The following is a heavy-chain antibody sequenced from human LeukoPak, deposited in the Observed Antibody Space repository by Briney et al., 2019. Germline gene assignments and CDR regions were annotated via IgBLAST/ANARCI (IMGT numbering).Heavy chain of an antibody. J-gene: IGHJ6*02. CDR2: MNPNSGNT. D-gene: IGHD6-19*01. CDR1: GYTFTSYD. CDR3: ARGLYSSGWSPFYYYCGMDV. V-gene: IGHV1-8*01. Sequence: ASVKVSCKASGYTFTSYDINWVRQATGQGLEWMGWMNPNSGNTGYARKFQGRVTMTRNTSISTAYMELSSLRSEDTAVYYCARGLYSSGWSPFYYYCGMDVWGQGTTVTVSS.